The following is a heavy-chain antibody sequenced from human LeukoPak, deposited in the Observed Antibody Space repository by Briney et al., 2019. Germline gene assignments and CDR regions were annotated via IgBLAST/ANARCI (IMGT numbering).Heavy chain of an antibody. D-gene: IGHD6-13*01. CDR3: ASSYSSSWYGDWFDP. J-gene: IGHJ5*02. CDR1: GFTFSSYW. CDR2: IKQDGSDK. V-gene: IGHV3-7*01. Sequence: GGSLRLSCAASGFTFSSYWMSWVRQAPGKGLEWVANIKQDGSDKYYVDSVKGRFTISRDNAKNTLYLQMNSLRAEDTAVYYCASSYSSSWYGDWFDPWGQGTLVTVSS.